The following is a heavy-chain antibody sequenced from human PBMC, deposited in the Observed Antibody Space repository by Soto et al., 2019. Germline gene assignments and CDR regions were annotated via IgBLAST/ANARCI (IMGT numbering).Heavy chain of an antibody. J-gene: IGHJ6*02. CDR1: GFTFSSYG. Sequence: QVQLVEAGGGVVQPGRSLRLSCAASGFTFSSYGMHWVRQAPGKGLEWVAVISYDGSNKYYADSVKGRFTITRDNSKNTLYLQMNSLRAEDTAVYYCAKVIGDWNYKNYYYYGMDVWGQGTTVTVSS. D-gene: IGHD1-7*01. CDR2: ISYDGSNK. V-gene: IGHV3-30*18. CDR3: AKVIGDWNYKNYYYYGMDV.